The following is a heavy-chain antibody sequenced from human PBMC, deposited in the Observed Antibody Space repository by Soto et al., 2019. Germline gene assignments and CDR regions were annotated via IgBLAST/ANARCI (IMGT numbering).Heavy chain of an antibody. D-gene: IGHD1-26*01. CDR3: AKDRALGAGDAFEI. CDR2: ISGSGGTT. J-gene: IGHJ3*02. V-gene: IGHV3-23*01. Sequence: PVGSLRLSCAASGFTFSSNAMSWVRQAPGKGLEWVSVISGSGGTTYYADSVKGRFTISRDNSKNTLYLQMNSLRAEDTAVYYCAKDRALGAGDAFEIWGQGTMVTVSS. CDR1: GFTFSSNA.